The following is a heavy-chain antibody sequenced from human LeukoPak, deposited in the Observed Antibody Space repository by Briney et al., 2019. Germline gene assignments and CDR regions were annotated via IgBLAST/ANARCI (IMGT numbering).Heavy chain of an antibody. J-gene: IGHJ4*02. CDR2: ISGGGGST. CDR3: AKGDNSGSSSSYDY. V-gene: IGHV3-23*01. CDR1: GFIFSSYA. D-gene: IGHD3-10*01. Sequence: GGSPRLSCAASGFIFSSYAMNWVRQAPGKGLEWVSGISGGGGSTYFADSVKGRFTISRDNSKNTLSLQMNSLRAEDTAVYYCAKGDNSGSSSSYDYWGQGTLVTVSS.